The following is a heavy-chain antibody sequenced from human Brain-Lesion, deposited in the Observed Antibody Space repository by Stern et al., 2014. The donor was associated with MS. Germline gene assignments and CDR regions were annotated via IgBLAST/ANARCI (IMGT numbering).Heavy chain of an antibody. CDR2: MSWNSGTI. CDR3: ARDITGSSAYFAY. V-gene: IGHV3-9*01. J-gene: IGHJ4*02. CDR1: GFPFDDYA. Sequence: VPLVQSGGDLVQPGRSLRLSCAAFGFPFDDYAMHWVRQAPGKGLAWVAGMSWNSGTIGYADSVKGRFTTSRDNAYSSLYLQMNSLRPEDTALYYCARDITGSSAYFAYWGQGTLVTVSS. D-gene: IGHD1-14*01.